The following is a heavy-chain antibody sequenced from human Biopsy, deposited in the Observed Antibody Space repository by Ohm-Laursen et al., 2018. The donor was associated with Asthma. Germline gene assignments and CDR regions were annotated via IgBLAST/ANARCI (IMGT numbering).Heavy chain of an antibody. CDR1: GGSMSSSSYY. V-gene: IGHV4-39*01. Sequence: SETLSLTCTVSGGSMSSSSYYWGWIRQPPGKGLEWMGSISYTGSAYHNPPFKSRVTISVDTSKNHFSLKLSSVTAADTAVYYCARHWDWGSFFDYWGQGTPVTVSS. D-gene: IGHD7-27*01. CDR2: ISYTGSA. J-gene: IGHJ4*02. CDR3: ARHWDWGSFFDY.